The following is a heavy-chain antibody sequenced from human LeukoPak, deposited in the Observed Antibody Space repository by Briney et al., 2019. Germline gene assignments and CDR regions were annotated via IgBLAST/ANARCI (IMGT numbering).Heavy chain of an antibody. J-gene: IGHJ5*02. V-gene: IGHV4-31*03. Sequence: SQTLCRTCTVSGGAINSGGYYSSWIRQLPGKGLEWIGYIYYSGTTRYNPSLESRVTISVDTSKNQFSLRLNFVHAADTAVYYCARSFYEAYLARGVNHWLVPWGPGTLVSVSS. CDR3: ARSFYEAYLARGVNHWLVP. CDR2: IYYSGTT. D-gene: IGHD3-10*01. CDR1: GGAINSGGYY.